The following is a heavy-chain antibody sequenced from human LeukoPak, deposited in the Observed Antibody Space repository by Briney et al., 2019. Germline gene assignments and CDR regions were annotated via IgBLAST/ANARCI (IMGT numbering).Heavy chain of an antibody. CDR2: IWYDGGNE. V-gene: IGHV3-33*06. J-gene: IGHJ3*01. CDR1: GFIFRSFG. CDR3: VKEADFYDGSGLT. Sequence: PGGSLRLSCAASGFIFRSFGMHWVRQAPGKGLEWVAHIWYDGGNEYYADSVKGRFTVSRDNSKNTLSLQIHSLKDEDTAVYYCVKEADFYDGSGLTWGQGTMVTVSS. D-gene: IGHD3-22*01.